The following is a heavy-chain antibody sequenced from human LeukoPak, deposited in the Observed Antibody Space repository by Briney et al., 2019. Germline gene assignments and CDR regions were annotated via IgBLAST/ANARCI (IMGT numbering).Heavy chain of an antibody. CDR3: AGSRYYDILTGSPHDAFDI. J-gene: IGHJ3*02. CDR1: GGSISSYY. D-gene: IGHD3-9*01. CDR2: IYTSGST. V-gene: IGHV4-4*07. Sequence: SETLSLTCTVSGGSISSYYWSWIRQPAGQGLEWIGRIYTSGSTNYNPSLKSRVTMSVDTSKNQFSLKLSSVTAADTAVYYCAGSRYYDILTGSPHDAFDIWGQGTMVTVSS.